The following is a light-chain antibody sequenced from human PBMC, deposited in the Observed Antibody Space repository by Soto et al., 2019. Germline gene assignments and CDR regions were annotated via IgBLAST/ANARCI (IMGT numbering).Light chain of an antibody. Sequence: EIVLTQSPATLSLSPGERATLSCRASQSVSSSYLAWYQQKPGQAPRLLIYDASNRATGIPDRFSGSGSGTDFTLTISRLEPEDSALYYCQQYNSYPFTFGQGTKLEIK. V-gene: IGKV3-20*01. J-gene: IGKJ2*01. CDR1: QSVSSSY. CDR2: DAS. CDR3: QQYNSYPFT.